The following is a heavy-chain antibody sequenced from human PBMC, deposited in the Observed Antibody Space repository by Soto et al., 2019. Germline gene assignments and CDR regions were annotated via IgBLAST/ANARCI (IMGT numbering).Heavy chain of an antibody. CDR2: ISSSSSTI. Sequence: EVQLVESGGGLVQPGGSLRLSCAASGFTFSSYSMNWVRQAPGKGLEWVSYISSSSSTIYYADSVKGRFTISRDNAKNSLYLQMNSLRAEDTAVYYCARDEWLAQYWYFDLWGRGTLVTVSS. J-gene: IGHJ2*01. V-gene: IGHV3-48*01. CDR3: ARDEWLAQYWYFDL. D-gene: IGHD6-19*01. CDR1: GFTFSSYS.